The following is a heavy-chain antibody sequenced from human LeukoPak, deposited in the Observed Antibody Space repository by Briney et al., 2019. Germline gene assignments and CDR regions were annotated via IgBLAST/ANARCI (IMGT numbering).Heavy chain of an antibody. CDR3: AKDIDWRAEVPAAMDY. CDR1: GFTFSSYS. J-gene: IGHJ4*02. CDR2: ISWNSGSI. V-gene: IGHV3-9*01. D-gene: IGHD2-2*01. Sequence: PGGSLRLSCAASGFTFSSYSMDWVRQAPGKGLEWVSGISWNSGSIGYADSVKGRFTISRDNAKNSLYLQMNSLRAEDTALYYCAKDIDWRAEVPAAMDYWGQGTLATVSS.